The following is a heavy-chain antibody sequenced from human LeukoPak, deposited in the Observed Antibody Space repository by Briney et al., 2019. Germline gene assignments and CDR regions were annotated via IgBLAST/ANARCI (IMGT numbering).Heavy chain of an antibody. V-gene: IGHV1-46*01. CDR2: INPSNGDT. D-gene: IGHD1-1*01. CDR1: GYTFTYHY. CDR3: ARESDVGKDFDC. Sequence: VASVTVSCKASGYTFTYHYIHLVRQAPGQGLEWMGIINPSNGDTNYAQRFQGRVTMTRDTSTSTVYMELSSLDSEDTAVYYCARESDVGKDFDCWGQGTLVTVSS. J-gene: IGHJ4*02.